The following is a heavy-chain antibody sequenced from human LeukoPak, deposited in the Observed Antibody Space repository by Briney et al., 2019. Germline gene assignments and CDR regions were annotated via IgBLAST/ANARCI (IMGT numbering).Heavy chain of an antibody. D-gene: IGHD6-19*01. CDR1: GYTFTNYY. CDR2: INPSGGST. CDR3: AREDSSGWYVFDY. J-gene: IGHJ4*02. Sequence: ASVKVSYKASGYTFTNYYMHWVRQAPGQGLEWMGIINPSGGSTSYAQKFQGRVTMTRDTSTSTVYMELSSLRSEDTAVYYCAREDSSGWYVFDYWGQGTLVTVSS. V-gene: IGHV1-46*01.